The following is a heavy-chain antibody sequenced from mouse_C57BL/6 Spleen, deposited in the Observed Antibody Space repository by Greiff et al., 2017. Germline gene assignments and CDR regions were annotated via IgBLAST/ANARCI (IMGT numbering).Heavy chain of an antibody. J-gene: IGHJ3*01. Sequence: QVQLQQSDAELVKPGASVKISCKASGYTFTDHTIHWMKQRPERGLEWIGSIYPSDGSTKYNEKFKGKATLTADKSSSTAYMQLNSLTSEDSAVFCCGSPVTAVPAWFAYWGQGTLVTVSA. CDR2: IYPSDGST. V-gene: IGHV1-78*01. CDR1: GYTFTDHT. CDR3: GSPVTAVPAWFAY. D-gene: IGHD6-1*01.